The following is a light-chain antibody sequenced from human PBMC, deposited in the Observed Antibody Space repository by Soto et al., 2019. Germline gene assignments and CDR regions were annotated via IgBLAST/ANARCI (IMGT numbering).Light chain of an antibody. CDR3: QQYSSRST. Sequence: IHMTQSQSTLPASVGDRVTITCRASQSISNWLAWYQQKPGKAPNLLIYDASSLQSGVPSRFSGSGFGTEFTLTISSLQPGDFATYYCQQYSSRSTFGQGTKVDIK. V-gene: IGKV1-5*01. CDR2: DAS. CDR1: QSISNW. J-gene: IGKJ1*01.